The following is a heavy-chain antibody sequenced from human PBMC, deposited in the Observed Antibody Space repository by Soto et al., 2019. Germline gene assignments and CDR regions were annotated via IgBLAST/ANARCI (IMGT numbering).Heavy chain of an antibody. CDR3: ARAPITMVRGVIMAWWFDP. V-gene: IGHV4-30-2*01. D-gene: IGHD3-10*01. CDR1: GGSISSGGYS. CDR2: IYHSGST. J-gene: IGHJ5*02. Sequence: SETLSLTCAVSGGSISSGGYSWSWIRQPPGKGLEWIGYIYHSGSTYYNPSLKSRVTISVDRSKNQFSLKLSSVTAADTAVYYCARAPITMVRGVIMAWWFDPWGQGTLVTVSS.